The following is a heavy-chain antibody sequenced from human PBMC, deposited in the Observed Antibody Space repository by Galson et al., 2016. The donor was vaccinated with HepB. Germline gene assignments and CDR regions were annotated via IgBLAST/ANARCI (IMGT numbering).Heavy chain of an antibody. V-gene: IGHV1-18*01. D-gene: IGHD1-26*01. J-gene: IGHJ4*02. CDR2: ISAWNGHT. Sequence: SVKVSCKASGYTFRRNGYTWVRQAPGQGLEWMGWISAWNGHTKYSQKLQGRVNMTTDTSTTTVYMELRNLRSDDTALYYCARASWELPSNFDFWGQGTLVTVSS. CDR1: GYTFRRNG. CDR3: ARASWELPSNFDF.